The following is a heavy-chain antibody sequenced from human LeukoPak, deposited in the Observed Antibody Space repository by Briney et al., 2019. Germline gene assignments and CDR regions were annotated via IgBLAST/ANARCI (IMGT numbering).Heavy chain of an antibody. CDR1: GFTFSSYA. CDR2: ISGSGGST. D-gene: IGHD2/OR15-2a*01. CDR3: AKVSTRLYFDY. J-gene: IGHJ4*02. V-gene: IGHV3-23*01. Sequence: GGSLRLSCAASGFTFSSYAMSWVRQAPGKGLEWVSVISGSGGSTYYADSVKGRFTISRDNSKDTLYLQMNSLRAEDTAVYYCAKVSTRLYFDYWGQGTLVTVSS.